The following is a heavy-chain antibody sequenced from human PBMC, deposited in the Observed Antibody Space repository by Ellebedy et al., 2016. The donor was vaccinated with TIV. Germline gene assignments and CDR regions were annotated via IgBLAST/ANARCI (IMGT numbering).Heavy chain of an antibody. V-gene: IGHV3-48*02. CDR2: ISSSSSTI. Sequence: GESLKISXAASGFTFSSYSMNWVRQAPGKGLEWVSYISSSSSTIYYADSVKGRFTISRDNAKNSLYLQMNSLRDEDTAVYYCARLSSGITILRFDYWGQGTLVTVSS. CDR3: ARLSSGITILRFDY. D-gene: IGHD3-3*01. CDR1: GFTFSSYS. J-gene: IGHJ4*02.